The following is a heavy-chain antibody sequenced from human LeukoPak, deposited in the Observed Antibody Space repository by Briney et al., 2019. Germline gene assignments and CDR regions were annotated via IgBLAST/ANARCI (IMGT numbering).Heavy chain of an antibody. D-gene: IGHD3-10*01. CDR1: GGSISSYY. J-gene: IGHJ6*02. Sequence: SETLSLTCTVSGGSISSYYWSWIRHPPGKGLEWIGYIHYSGSTNYNPSLKSRVTISVDTSKNQFSLKLSSVTAADTAVYYCARDITYYGMDVWGQGTTVTVSS. CDR3: ARDITYYGMDV. CDR2: IHYSGST. V-gene: IGHV4-59*01.